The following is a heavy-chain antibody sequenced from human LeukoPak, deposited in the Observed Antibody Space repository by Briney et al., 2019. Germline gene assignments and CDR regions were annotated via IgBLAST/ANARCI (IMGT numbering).Heavy chain of an antibody. D-gene: IGHD6-25*01. V-gene: IGHV3-23*01. J-gene: IGHJ3*02. CDR3: AKTSATPYAFDI. Sequence: GGSLRLSCAASGFTFSSYAMSWVRQAPGKGLEWVSAISGSGGSTYYADSVKGRFTISRDNSKNTLYLEMNSLRTEDTAVYYCAKTSATPYAFDIWGQGTMVTVSS. CDR2: ISGSGGST. CDR1: GFTFSSYA.